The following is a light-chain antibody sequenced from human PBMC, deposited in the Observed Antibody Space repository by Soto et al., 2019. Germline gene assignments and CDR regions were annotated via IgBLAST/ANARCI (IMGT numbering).Light chain of an antibody. V-gene: IGKV1-9*01. CDR1: QGISSY. CDR3: QQYYSYPIT. CDR2: AAS. J-gene: IGKJ1*01. Sequence: IQLTQSPSSLSASVGDRVTITCRASQGISSYLAWYQQKPGKAPKLLIYAASSLQSGVPSRFSGSGSGTDFTLTISCLQPEDFATYYCQQYYSYPITFGQGTKVDIK.